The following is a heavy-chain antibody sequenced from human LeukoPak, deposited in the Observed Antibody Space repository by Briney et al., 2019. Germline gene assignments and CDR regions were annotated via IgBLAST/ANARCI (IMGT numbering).Heavy chain of an antibody. Sequence: GGSLRLSCAASGFTFSSYAMSWVRQAPGKGLEWVSAISGSGGSTYYADSVKGRFTISRDNSKNTLYLQMNSLRAEDTAVYYCAKAGREQQLEWGTNWFDPWGQGTLVTVSS. CDR2: ISGSGGST. J-gene: IGHJ5*02. D-gene: IGHD6-13*01. CDR1: GFTFSSYA. V-gene: IGHV3-23*01. CDR3: AKAGREQQLEWGTNWFDP.